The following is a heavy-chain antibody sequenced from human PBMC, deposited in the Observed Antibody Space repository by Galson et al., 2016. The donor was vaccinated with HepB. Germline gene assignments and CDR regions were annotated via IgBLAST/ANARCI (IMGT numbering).Heavy chain of an antibody. D-gene: IGHD6-13*01. CDR1: GDSISSDNW. J-gene: IGHJ4*02. CDR3: ARDRGSAAGFDY. CDR2: ISHSGTT. Sequence: LSLTCAVSGDSISSDNWWNWVRQPPGKGLEWIGEISHSGTTIFNPSLKSRVIMSVDKSKNQFSLHLISVTAADTAVYYCARDRGSAAGFDYWGQGTLVTVSS. V-gene: IGHV4-4*02.